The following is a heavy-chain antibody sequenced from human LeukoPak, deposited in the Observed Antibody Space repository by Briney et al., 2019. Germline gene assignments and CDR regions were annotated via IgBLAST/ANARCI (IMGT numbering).Heavy chain of an antibody. D-gene: IGHD5-18*01. CDR3: ARVHYNTAMVDIDY. CDR1: GFTFSSYE. J-gene: IGHJ4*02. Sequence: GGPLRLSCAASGFTFSSYEMHWVRQAPGKGLEWISYISSSGSTIYYADSVKGRFTISRDNAKNSLYLQMNSLRAEDTAVYYCARVHYNTAMVDIDYWGQGTLVTVSS. CDR2: ISSSGSTI. V-gene: IGHV3-48*03.